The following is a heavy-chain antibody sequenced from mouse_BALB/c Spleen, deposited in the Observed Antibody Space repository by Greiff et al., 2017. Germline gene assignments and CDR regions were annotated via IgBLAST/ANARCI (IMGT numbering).Heavy chain of an antibody. Sequence: DVMLVESGGGLVQPGGSLRLSCATSGFTFTDYYMSWVRQPPGKGLEWLGFIRNKANGYTTEYSASVKGRLTISRDDTQTILYLQIHTRRAEDSATYYCARGPYYYGSSSMDYWGQGTSVTVSS. CDR1: GFTFTDYY. V-gene: IGHV7-3*02. D-gene: IGHD1-1*01. CDR3: ARGPYYYGSSSMDY. CDR2: IRNKANGYTT. J-gene: IGHJ4*01.